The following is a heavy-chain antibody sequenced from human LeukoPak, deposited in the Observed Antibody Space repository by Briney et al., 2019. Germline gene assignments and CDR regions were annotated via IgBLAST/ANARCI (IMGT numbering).Heavy chain of an antibody. CDR2: IDWDDDK. V-gene: IGHV2-70*11. D-gene: IGHD6-13*01. CDR1: GFSLSTSGMC. Sequence: SGPTLGNPTQTLTLTCTFSGFSLSTSGMCVSWIRQPPGKALEWLARIDWDDDKYYSTSLRTRVSISKDTSKEQVVLTMTNMDPGDTATYYCARLIAASSYFDYWGQGMLVTVSS. J-gene: IGHJ4*02. CDR3: ARLIAASSYFDY.